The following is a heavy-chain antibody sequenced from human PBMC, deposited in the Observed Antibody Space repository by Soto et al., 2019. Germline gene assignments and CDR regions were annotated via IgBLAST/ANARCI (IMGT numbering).Heavy chain of an antibody. V-gene: IGHV6-1*01. CDR2: TYYRSKWYN. D-gene: IGHD3-3*01. CDR3: ARGYDFWSGYYKGPSGYYGMDV. CDR1: GGSVSSNSAA. Sequence: SQTLSLTCAISGGSVSSNSAAWNWIRQSPSRGLEWLGRTYYRSKWYNDYAVSVKSRITINPDTSKNQFSLQLNSVTPEDTAVYYCARGYDFWSGYYKGPSGYYGMDVWGQGTTVTVSS. J-gene: IGHJ6*02.